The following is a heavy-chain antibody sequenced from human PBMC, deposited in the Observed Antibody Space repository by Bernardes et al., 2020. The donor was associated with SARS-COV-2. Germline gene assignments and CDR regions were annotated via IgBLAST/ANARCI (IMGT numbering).Heavy chain of an antibody. CDR3: ARDLMTVRRQAGPTDIDY. Sequence: ASVKVSCKASGYTFTGYYMHWVRQAPGQGLEWIGWINPNSGGTSYAQKFQGRVTMTRDTSISTAYMELSRLISDDTAVYYCARDLMTVRRQAGPTDIDYRGQGTLVTVSS. CDR1: GYTFTGYY. V-gene: IGHV1-2*02. J-gene: IGHJ4*02. D-gene: IGHD3-10*02. CDR2: INPNSGGT.